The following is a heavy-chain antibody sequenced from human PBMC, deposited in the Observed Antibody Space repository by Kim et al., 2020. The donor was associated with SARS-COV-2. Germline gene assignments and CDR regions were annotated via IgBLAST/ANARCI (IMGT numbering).Heavy chain of an antibody. V-gene: IGHV3-30*02. Sequence: VKGRFTISRDNSKNTLYLQMNGLRAEDTAVYYCAKDLRITGTGMGVFDYWGQGTLVTVSS. CDR3: AKDLRITGTGMGVFDY. D-gene: IGHD1-7*01. J-gene: IGHJ4*02.